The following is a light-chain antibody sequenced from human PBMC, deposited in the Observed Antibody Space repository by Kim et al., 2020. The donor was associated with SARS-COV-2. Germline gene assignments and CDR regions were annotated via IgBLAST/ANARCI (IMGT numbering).Light chain of an antibody. CDR2: AAS. CDR3: QQSYITPFT. CDR1: QSISSH. V-gene: IGKV1-39*01. Sequence: VGDRVTITGRTTQSISSHLNWYRQKPGRAPTLLISAASTLQGGVPSRFSGSGSETDFTLTISSLQPEDFATYFCQQSYITPFTFGPGTKVDIK. J-gene: IGKJ3*01.